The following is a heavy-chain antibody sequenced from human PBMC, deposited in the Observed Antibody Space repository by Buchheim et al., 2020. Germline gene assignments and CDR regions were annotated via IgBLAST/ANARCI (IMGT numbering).Heavy chain of an antibody. CDR2: ISGSGGSK. D-gene: IGHD6-13*01. CDR1: GFTFSSYA. CDR3: ARAEQQLKMYYYYYGMDV. Sequence: EVQLLESGGGLVQPGGSLRLSCAASGFTFSSYAMRWVRQAPGKGLEWVSAISGSGGSKYYADSVKGRFTISRDNSKNTLYLQMKSVKAGDTAVYYCARAEQQLKMYYYYYGMDVWGQGTT. J-gene: IGHJ6*02. V-gene: IGHV3-23*01.